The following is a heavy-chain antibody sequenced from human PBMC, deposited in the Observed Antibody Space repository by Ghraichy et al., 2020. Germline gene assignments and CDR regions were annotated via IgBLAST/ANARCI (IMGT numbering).Heavy chain of an antibody. J-gene: IGHJ4*02. Sequence: GESLNISCDASGFSFSITAMTWVRQAPGKGLEWVSAINGRGSYTYYADSVKGRFTLSRDNSKSTLFLQMNSLTAGDTAVYFCAKVASSTAGWDSFDYWGQGTLVTVSS. D-gene: IGHD6-25*01. CDR1: GFSFSITA. CDR3: AKVASSTAGWDSFDY. CDR2: INGRGSYT. V-gene: IGHV3-23*01.